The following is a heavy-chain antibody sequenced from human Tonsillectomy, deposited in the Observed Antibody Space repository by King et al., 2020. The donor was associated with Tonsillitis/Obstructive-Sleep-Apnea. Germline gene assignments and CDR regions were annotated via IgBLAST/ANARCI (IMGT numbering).Heavy chain of an antibody. D-gene: IGHD3-10*01. J-gene: IGHJ4*02. Sequence: VQLVESGGGLVQPGGSLRLSCAASGFTFSSYGMHWVRQAPGKGLEYVSAISSNGGSTYYGNSVKGRFTISRDNSKNTLFLQMGSLRAEDMGVYYCARVRSYGSGSNFDYWGQGPLVTVPS. CDR1: GFTFSSYG. CDR3: ARVRSYGSGSNFDY. V-gene: IGHV3-64*01. CDR2: ISSNGGST.